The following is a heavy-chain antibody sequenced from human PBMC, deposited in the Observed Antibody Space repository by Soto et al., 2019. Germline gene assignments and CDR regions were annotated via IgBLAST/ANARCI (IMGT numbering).Heavy chain of an antibody. CDR2: SRNKANSYTT. D-gene: IGHD6-19*01. V-gene: IGHV3-72*01. J-gene: IGHJ4*02. CDR3: ARVRAVDDY. Sequence: EVQLVESGGGLVQPGGSLRLSCAASGFTFSDHYMDWVRQAPGKGLEWVARSRNKANSYTTEYAASVKGRFTISRDDSKNSLYLQMNSPKTEDTAVYYCARVRAVDDYWGQGTLVTVSS. CDR1: GFTFSDHY.